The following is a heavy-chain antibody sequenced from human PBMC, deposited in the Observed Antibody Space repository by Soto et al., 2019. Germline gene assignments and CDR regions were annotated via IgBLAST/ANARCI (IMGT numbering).Heavy chain of an antibody. CDR2: ISNSGNT. Sequence: SETLSLTCSVSGGSMRSGSYYWTWIRQHPGKGLEWVAYISNSGNTYYNPSLETRLTISLDASKNLFSLSLTSVTAADTALYYCARGSFSSSSSWFDPWGQGTLVTVSS. V-gene: IGHV4-31*03. D-gene: IGHD6-6*01. J-gene: IGHJ5*02. CDR3: ARGSFSSSSSWFDP. CDR1: GGSMRSGSYY.